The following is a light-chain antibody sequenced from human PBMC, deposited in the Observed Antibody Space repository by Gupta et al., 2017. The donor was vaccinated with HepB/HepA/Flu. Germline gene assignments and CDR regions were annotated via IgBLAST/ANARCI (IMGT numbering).Light chain of an antibody. Sequence: DMQMTQSPLFLSASVGDRVTLICRASQSINSYLNWYQQKVGTAPKLLVYATSTLQSGVPSRFSGSGYGTDFTLSISDVQPEDFATYYCQQTFTDPTIFGQGTKLDLK. CDR1: QSINSY. CDR3: QQTFTDPTI. J-gene: IGKJ2*01. V-gene: IGKV1-39*01. CDR2: ATS.